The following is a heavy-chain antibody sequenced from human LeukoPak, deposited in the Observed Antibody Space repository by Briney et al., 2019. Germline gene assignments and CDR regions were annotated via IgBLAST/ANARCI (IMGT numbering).Heavy chain of an antibody. V-gene: IGHV4-59*01. CDR2: IYYSGST. Sequence: PGGSLRLSCAASGFTFSSYAMSWIRQPPGKGLEWIGYIYYSGSTNYNPSLKSRVTISVDTSKNQFSLKLSSVTAADTAVYYCARLSGIAAAGTFGYYYYYGMDVWGQGTTVTVSS. CDR3: ARLSGIAAAGTFGYYYYYGMDV. CDR1: GFTFSSYA. J-gene: IGHJ6*02. D-gene: IGHD6-13*01.